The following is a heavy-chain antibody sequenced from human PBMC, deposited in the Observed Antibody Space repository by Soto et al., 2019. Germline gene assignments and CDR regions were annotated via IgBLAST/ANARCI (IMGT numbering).Heavy chain of an antibody. J-gene: IGHJ3*02. CDR3: AREGAVAVVDI. CDR2: INHSGST. Sequence: SETLSLTCAVYGGSFSGYYWSWIRQPPGRGLEWIGEINHSGSTNYNPSLKSRVTISVDTSKNQFSLKLSSVTAADTAVYYCAREGAVAVVDIWGQGTMVTVSS. D-gene: IGHD6-19*01. V-gene: IGHV4-34*01. CDR1: GGSFSGYY.